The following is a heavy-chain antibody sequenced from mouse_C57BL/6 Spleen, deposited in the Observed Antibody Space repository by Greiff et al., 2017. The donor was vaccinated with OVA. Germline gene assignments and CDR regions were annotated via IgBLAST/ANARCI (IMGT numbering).Heavy chain of an antibody. CDR1: GFTFSSYA. CDR3: TRGGGLYAMDY. V-gene: IGHV5-9-1*02. Sequence: DVKLQESGEGLVKPGGSLKLSCAASGFTFSSYAMSWVRQTPEKRLEWVAYISSGGDYIYYADTVKGRFTISRDNARNTLYLQMSSLKSEDTAMYYCTRGGGLYAMDYWGQGTSVTVSS. CDR2: ISSGGDYI. J-gene: IGHJ4*01.